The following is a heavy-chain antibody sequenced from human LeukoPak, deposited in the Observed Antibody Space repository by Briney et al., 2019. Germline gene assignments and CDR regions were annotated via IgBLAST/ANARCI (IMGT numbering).Heavy chain of an antibody. CDR1: GFTFDDYG. V-gene: IGHV3-20*04. CDR2: INWDGGST. CDR3: ARDHQAYCGGDCPFDY. J-gene: IGHJ4*02. D-gene: IGHD2-21*02. Sequence: GGSLRLSCAASGFTFDDYGMSWVRQAPGKGLEWVSGINWDGGSTGYADSVKGRFTISRDNAKNSLYLQMNSLRAEDTALYYCARDHQAYCGGDCPFDYWGQGTLVTVSS.